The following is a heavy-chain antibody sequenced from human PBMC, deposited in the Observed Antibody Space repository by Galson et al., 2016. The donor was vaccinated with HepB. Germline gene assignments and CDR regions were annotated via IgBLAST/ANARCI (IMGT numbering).Heavy chain of an antibody. D-gene: IGHD5/OR15-5a*01. CDR1: GFSFNDYA. J-gene: IGHJ4*02. Sequence: SLRLSCAGSGFSFNDYAMNWVRRAPGTGLEWVSGISRSGDVPYYAASVKGRFRISRDNARSTVYLEMNSLRGDDSAVYYCAKVQGGYSVFWGQGMLVSVSS. V-gene: IGHV3-23*01. CDR3: AKVQGGYSVF. CDR2: ISRSGDVP.